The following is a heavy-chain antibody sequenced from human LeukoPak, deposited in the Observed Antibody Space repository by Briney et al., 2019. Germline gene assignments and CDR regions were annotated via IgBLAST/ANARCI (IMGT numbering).Heavy chain of an antibody. CDR3: AREFVLGDYDY. J-gene: IGHJ4*02. Sequence: GGSLRLSCAASGFTFSSYSMNWVRQAPGRGLEWVSSISSSSSYIYYADSVKGRFTISRDNAKNSLYLQMNSLRAEDTAVYYCAREFVLGDYDYWGQGTLVTVSS. D-gene: IGHD2-21*01. V-gene: IGHV3-21*01. CDR2: ISSSSSYI. CDR1: GFTFSSYS.